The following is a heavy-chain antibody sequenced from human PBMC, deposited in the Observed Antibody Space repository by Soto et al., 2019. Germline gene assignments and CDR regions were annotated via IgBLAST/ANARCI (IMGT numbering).Heavy chain of an antibody. J-gene: IGHJ6*02. CDR3: ARDASYYSLWSGYYPSRDGMDV. CDR2: IWYDGSKK. V-gene: IGHV3-33*01. Sequence: GGSLRLSCAASGFTFSSFGMHWVRQAPGKGLEWVSLIWYDGSKKSYGDSVKGRFTISRDNSRNTVYLQMNSLRADDTAVYYCARDASYYSLWSGYYPSRDGMDVWGQGTTVTVS. D-gene: IGHD3-3*01. CDR1: GFTFSSFG.